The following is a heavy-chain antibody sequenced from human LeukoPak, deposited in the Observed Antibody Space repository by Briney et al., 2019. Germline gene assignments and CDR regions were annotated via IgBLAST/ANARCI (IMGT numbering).Heavy chain of an antibody. CDR3: ARDEYYYGSGSRIFDY. CDR1: GGSISSGGYY. J-gene: IGHJ4*02. Sequence: PSETLSLTCTVSGGSISSGGYYWSWIRQHPGKGLEWIGDIYYSGSTYFNPSLKSRVTISVDTSKNQFSLKLSSVTAADTAVYYCARDEYYYGSGSRIFDYWGQGTLVTVSS. CDR2: IYYSGST. D-gene: IGHD3-10*01. V-gene: IGHV4-31*03.